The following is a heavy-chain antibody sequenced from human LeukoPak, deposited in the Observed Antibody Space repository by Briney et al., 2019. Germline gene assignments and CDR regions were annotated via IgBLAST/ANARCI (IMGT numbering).Heavy chain of an antibody. CDR2: FSYSGTT. V-gene: IGHV4-39*07. D-gene: IGHD2-8*01. CDR3: ASLGGYCTNGVCFNDY. Sequence: SETLSLTCTVSGGSISSNNYYWGWIRQSPGKGLVWIGSFSYSGTTYSNPSLKSRVTISADTSKKQFYLKLSSVTAADTAVYYCASLGGYCTNGVCFNDYWGQGTLVTVSS. J-gene: IGHJ4*02. CDR1: GGSISSNNYY.